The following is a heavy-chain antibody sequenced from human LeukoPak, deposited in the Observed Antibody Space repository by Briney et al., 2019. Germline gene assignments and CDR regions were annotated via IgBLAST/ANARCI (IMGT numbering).Heavy chain of an antibody. CDR2: ISGSSSAI. V-gene: IGHV3-48*01. J-gene: IGHJ4*02. CDR1: GFIFRTYS. CDR3: TTDSLIHYDYVWGSHIDY. Sequence: GGSLRLSCAASGFIFRTYSMNWVRQAPGKGLEWVSYISGSSSAIYYGDSAKGRFTISRDNAKNSLYLQMNSLKTEDTAVYYCTTDSLIHYDYVWGSHIDYWGQGTLVTVSS. D-gene: IGHD3-16*01.